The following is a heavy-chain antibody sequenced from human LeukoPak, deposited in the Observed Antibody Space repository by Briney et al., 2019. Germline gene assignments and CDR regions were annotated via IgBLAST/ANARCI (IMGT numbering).Heavy chain of an antibody. CDR3: ARRITMVRGTKNNWFDP. J-gene: IGHJ5*02. V-gene: IGHV1-2*02. CDR2: INPNSGGT. D-gene: IGHD3-10*01. Sequence: ASVKVSCKASGYIFTGYFMHWVRQAPGQGPEWMGWINPNSGGTNYAQKFQGRVTMTRDTSISTAYMELSRLRSVDTAVYYCARRITMVRGTKNNWFDPWGQGTLVTVSS. CDR1: GYIFTGYF.